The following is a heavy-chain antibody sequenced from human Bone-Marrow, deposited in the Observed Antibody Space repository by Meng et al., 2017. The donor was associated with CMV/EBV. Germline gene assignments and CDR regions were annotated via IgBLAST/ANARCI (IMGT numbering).Heavy chain of an antibody. CDR2: VSPSTGGS. CDR1: GYAFTVFY. D-gene: IGHD6-13*01. V-gene: IGHV1-2*02. J-gene: IGHJ5*02. Sequence: ASGYAFTVFYMHWLRQAPGHCLEWMGWVSPSTGGSRIAQKFQGRVTMSRDMSINTAYMEVTDLRSDDTAVYYCARDALQLRHNWFDPWGQGTLVTVSS. CDR3: ARDALQLRHNWFDP.